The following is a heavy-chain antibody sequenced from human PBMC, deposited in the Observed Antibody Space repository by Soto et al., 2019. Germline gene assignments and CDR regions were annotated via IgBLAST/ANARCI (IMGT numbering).Heavy chain of an antibody. CDR2: MNPNSGNT. CDR3: ARGWNPYDFWSGNWYFDL. V-gene: IGHV1-8*01. D-gene: IGHD3-3*01. J-gene: IGHJ2*01. CDR1: GYTFTSYD. Sequence: GASVKVSCKASGYTFTSYDINWVRQATGQGLEWMGWMNPNSGNTGYAQKFQGRVTMTRNTSISTAYMELGSLRSEDTAVYYCARGWNPYDFWSGNWYFDLWGRGTLVTVSS.